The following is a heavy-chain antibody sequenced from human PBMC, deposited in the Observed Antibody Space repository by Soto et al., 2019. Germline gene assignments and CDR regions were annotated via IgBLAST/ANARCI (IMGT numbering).Heavy chain of an antibody. V-gene: IGHV3-30*18. J-gene: IGHJ6*02. D-gene: IGHD4-17*01. CDR3: AKGMGDDYCDYVVYYGMDV. Sequence: QVQLVESGGGVVQPGRSLRLSCAASGFTFSSYGMHWVRQAPGKGLEWVAVISYDGSNKYYADSVKGRFTISRDNSKNTLYLQMNSLRPEDTAVYYCAKGMGDDYCDYVVYYGMDVWGQGTTVTVSS. CDR2: ISYDGSNK. CDR1: GFTFSSYG.